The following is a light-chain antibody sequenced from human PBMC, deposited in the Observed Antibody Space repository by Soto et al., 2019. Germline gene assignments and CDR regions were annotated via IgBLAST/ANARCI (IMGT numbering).Light chain of an antibody. J-gene: IGKJ5*01. CDR1: QGLLYSDGNTY. Sequence: VVMTQSPLSLPVTLGQPASISCRSSQGLLYSDGNTYLNWFQQRPGQSPRRLIYTVSNRDSGVPDRFSGSGSDTDFTLKISRVEAEDVGVYYCMQGTHWPLTFGQGTRLEIK. CDR3: MQGTHWPLT. CDR2: TVS. V-gene: IGKV2-30*01.